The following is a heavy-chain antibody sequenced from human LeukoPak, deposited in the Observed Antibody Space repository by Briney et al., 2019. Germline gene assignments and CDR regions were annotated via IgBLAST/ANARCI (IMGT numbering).Heavy chain of an antibody. CDR3: ASSWEY. V-gene: IGHV3-48*04. Sequence: GGSLRLSCATSGFTFSSYSMNWARQTPGKGLEWISYISSNSDAIYYADSVKGRFTISRDNAWTSLYLQMNSLRAEDTAIYYCASSWEYWGQGTLVTVSS. CDR1: GFTFSSYS. CDR2: ISSNSDAI. J-gene: IGHJ4*02. D-gene: IGHD1-26*01.